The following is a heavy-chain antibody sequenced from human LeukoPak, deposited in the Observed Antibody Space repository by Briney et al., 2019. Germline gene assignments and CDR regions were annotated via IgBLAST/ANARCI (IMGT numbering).Heavy chain of an antibody. CDR2: ISGSGGGT. D-gene: IGHD6-19*01. CDR1: GFTFSSYA. V-gene: IGHV3-23*01. Sequence: GGSLRLSCAASGFTFSSYAESWVRQAPGKGLEWVSAISGSGGGTYYADSVKGRFTISRDNSKNTLYLQMNSLSTEDTAVYHCAKTTTGYSSGRYPGWPVDYWGQGTLVTVSS. CDR3: AKTTTGYSSGRYPGWPVDY. J-gene: IGHJ4*02.